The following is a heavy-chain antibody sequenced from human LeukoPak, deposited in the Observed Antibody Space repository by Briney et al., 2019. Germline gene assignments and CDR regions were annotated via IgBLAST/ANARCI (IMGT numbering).Heavy chain of an antibody. V-gene: IGHV4-61*01. CDR3: ARGVAVAGNLDY. Sequence: SETLSPTCTVSGGSVSSGSYYWSWIRQPPGKGLEWIGYIYYSGSTNYNPSLKSRVTISVDTSKNQFSLKLSSVTAADTAVYYCARGVAVAGNLDYWGQGTLVTVSS. CDR1: GGSVSSGSYY. J-gene: IGHJ4*02. CDR2: IYYSGST. D-gene: IGHD6-19*01.